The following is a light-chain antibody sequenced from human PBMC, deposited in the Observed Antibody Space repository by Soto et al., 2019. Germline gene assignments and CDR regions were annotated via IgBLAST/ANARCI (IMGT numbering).Light chain of an antibody. V-gene: IGKV3-20*01. J-gene: IGKJ1*01. CDR2: GAS. CDR1: QNVGSKY. Sequence: EIVLTQSPGTLSLFPGERATLSCRASQNVGSKYLAWYQQKPGQAPRLLIYGASSRATGIPERFTGSGSGTDFTLTISRLEPEDSAVYYCQRYGTSPPWTFGQGTKVEIK. CDR3: QRYGTSPPWT.